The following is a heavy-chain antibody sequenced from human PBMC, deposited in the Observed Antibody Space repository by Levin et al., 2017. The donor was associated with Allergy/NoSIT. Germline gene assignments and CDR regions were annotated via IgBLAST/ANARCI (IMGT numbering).Heavy chain of an antibody. CDR3: APTGTSSPWFDY. J-gene: IGHJ4*02. CDR1: GFSFSDYV. V-gene: IGHV3-23*01. CDR2: IGTHSVTT. Sequence: GGSLRLSCVASGFSFSDYVMSWVRQAPGKGLEWVSAIGTHSVTTYYADSVKGRFTISRDDSKNTLILQMHSLRVEDMAVYYCAPTGTSSPWFDYWGQGVLVTVSS. D-gene: IGHD1-14*01.